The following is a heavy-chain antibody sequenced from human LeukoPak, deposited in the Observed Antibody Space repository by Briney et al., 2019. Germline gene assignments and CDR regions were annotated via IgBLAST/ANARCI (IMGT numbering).Heavy chain of an antibody. D-gene: IGHD5-24*01. Sequence: GESLKISCKTSGYIFTNYWIGWVRQLPGKGLEWMGIIYPGDYETRYSPSFQGQVTISAARSSSTAFLQWNSLRASDTAVYYCARHPRLRAGYTSPLDFWGQGTLVTVSS. J-gene: IGHJ4*02. V-gene: IGHV5-51*01. CDR3: ARHPRLRAGYTSPLDF. CDR2: IYPGDYET. CDR1: GYIFTNYW.